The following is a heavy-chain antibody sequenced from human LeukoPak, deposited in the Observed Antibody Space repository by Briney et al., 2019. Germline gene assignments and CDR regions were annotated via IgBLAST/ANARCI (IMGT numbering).Heavy chain of an antibody. CDR3: ANSITMMRLNFQH. D-gene: IGHD3-22*01. CDR1: GGSFSGYY. J-gene: IGHJ1*01. Sequence: PSETLSLTCAVYGGSFSGYYWSWIRQPPGKGLEWIGEINHSGSTNYNPSLKSRVTISVDTSKNQFSLKLSSVTAEDTAVYYCANSITMMRLNFQHWGQGTLVTVSS. V-gene: IGHV4-34*01. CDR2: INHSGST.